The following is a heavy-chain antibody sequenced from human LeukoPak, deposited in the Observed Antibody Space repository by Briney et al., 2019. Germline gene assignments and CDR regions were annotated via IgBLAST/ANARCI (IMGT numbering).Heavy chain of an antibody. CDR1: GFTFSSYS. V-gene: IGHV3-21*01. CDR3: ARVTMVRGVYDAFDI. Sequence: GGSLRFSCAASGFTFSSYSMNWVRQAPGKGLEWVSSISSSSSYIYYADSVKGRFTISRDNAKNSLYLQMNSLRAEDTAVYYCARVTMVRGVYDAFDIWGQGTMVTVSS. CDR2: ISSSSSYI. J-gene: IGHJ3*02. D-gene: IGHD3-10*01.